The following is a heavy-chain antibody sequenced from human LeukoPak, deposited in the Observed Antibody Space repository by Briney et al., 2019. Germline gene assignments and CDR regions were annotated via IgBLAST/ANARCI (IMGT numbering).Heavy chain of an antibody. J-gene: IGHJ4*02. V-gene: IGHV1-2*02. CDR3: ARDTGGGDYDSSGYYDY. D-gene: IGHD3-22*01. CDR1: GYTFTGYY. Sequence: ASVKVSCKASGYTFTGYYMHWVRQAPGQGLEWMGWINPNSNGTNYAQKFQGRVTMTRDTSISTAYMELSRLRSDDTAVYYCARDTGGGDYDSSGYYDYWGQGTLVTISS. CDR2: INPNSNGT.